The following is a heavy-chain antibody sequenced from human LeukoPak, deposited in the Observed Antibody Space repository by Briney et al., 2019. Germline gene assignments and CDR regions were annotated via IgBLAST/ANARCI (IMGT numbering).Heavy chain of an antibody. Sequence: ASVKVSCKASGGTFNSYAISWVRQAPRQGLEWMGWVSAYNGNTNTKYAQMLQGRVTMTTDTSTSTAYMELRSLRSDDTAVYYCVRDLGIYYDTSGVFFDYWGQGTLVTVSS. CDR3: VRDLGIYYDTSGVFFDY. J-gene: IGHJ4*02. CDR2: VSAYNGNT. V-gene: IGHV1-18*01. D-gene: IGHD3-22*01. CDR1: GGTFNSYA.